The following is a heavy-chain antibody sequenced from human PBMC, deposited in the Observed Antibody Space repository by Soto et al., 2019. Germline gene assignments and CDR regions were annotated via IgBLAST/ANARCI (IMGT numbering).Heavy chain of an antibody. V-gene: IGHV1-58*01. CDR3: AAELYTGGNCCSFDI. CDR2: IIVGSGET. CDR1: GFTFSNSA. J-gene: IGHJ3*02. Sequence: ASVKVSCKTSGFTFSNSAVQWVRQARGQHLEWVGWIIVGSGETKSTQDLQGRVTFTRDMSTRTDYMELSSLRSDDTAVYYCAAELYTGGNCCSFDIWGQGTMVTVSS. D-gene: IGHD2-21*01.